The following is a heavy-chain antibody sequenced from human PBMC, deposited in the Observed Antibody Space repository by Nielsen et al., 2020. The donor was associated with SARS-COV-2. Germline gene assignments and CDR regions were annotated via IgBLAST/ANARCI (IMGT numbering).Heavy chain of an antibody. CDR3: ARWWQQLTLPGTDAFDI. V-gene: IGHV3-21*01. Sequence: GESLKISCAASGFTFSSYSMNWVRQAPGKGLGWVSSISSSSSYIYYADSVKGRFTISRDNAKNSLYLQMNSLRAEDTAVYYCARWWQQLTLPGTDAFDIWGQGTMVTVSS. CDR2: ISSSSSYI. J-gene: IGHJ3*02. CDR1: GFTFSSYS. D-gene: IGHD6-13*01.